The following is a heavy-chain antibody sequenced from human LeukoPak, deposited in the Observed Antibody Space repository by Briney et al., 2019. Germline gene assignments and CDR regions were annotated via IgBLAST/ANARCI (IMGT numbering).Heavy chain of an antibody. J-gene: IGHJ4*02. CDR1: GGSISSYY. Sequence: SETLSLTCTVSGGSISSYYWSWIRQPPGKGLEWIGYIYYSGSTNYNPSLKSRVTISVDTSKNQFSLKLSSVTAADTAVYYCARGGPYYDFWSGYYTESCYFDYWGQGTLVTVSS. D-gene: IGHD3-3*01. CDR2: IYYSGST. V-gene: IGHV4-59*01. CDR3: ARGGPYYDFWSGYYTESCYFDY.